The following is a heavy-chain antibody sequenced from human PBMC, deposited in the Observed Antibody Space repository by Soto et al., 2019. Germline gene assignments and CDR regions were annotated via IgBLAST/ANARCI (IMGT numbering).Heavy chain of an antibody. CDR3: ARSQGSSASLEIYYYYYYGMDV. Sequence: SVKVSCKASGGTFSSYAISWVRQAPGQGLEWMGGIIPISGTANYAQKFQGRVTITADESTSTAYMELSSLRSEDTAVYYCARSQGSSASLEIYYYYYYGMDVWGQGTTVTVSS. CDR1: GGTFSSYA. D-gene: IGHD2-2*01. V-gene: IGHV1-69*13. CDR2: IIPISGTA. J-gene: IGHJ6*02.